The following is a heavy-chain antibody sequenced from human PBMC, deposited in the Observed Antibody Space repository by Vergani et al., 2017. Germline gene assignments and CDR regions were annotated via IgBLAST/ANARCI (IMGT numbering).Heavy chain of an antibody. Sequence: QVQLQESGPGLVKPSETLSITCTVSGGYISSYYWSWIRQRAGKGLEWIGRIYTSGSTNYNPSLKSRGTMSVDTSKNQFCLKLSSVTAADTAVYYCARDSSSWYYFDYWGQGTLVTVSS. CDR1: GGYISSYY. V-gene: IGHV4-4*07. J-gene: IGHJ4*02. CDR3: ARDSSSWYYFDY. D-gene: IGHD6-13*01. CDR2: IYTSGST.